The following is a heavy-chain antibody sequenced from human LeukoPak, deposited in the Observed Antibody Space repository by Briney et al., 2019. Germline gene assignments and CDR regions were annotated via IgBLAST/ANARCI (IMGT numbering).Heavy chain of an antibody. Sequence: SETLSLTCTVSGGSISSYYWSRIRQPPGKGLEWIGYIYYSGSTNYNPSLKSRVTISVDTSKNQFSLKLSSVTAADTAVYYCARDSLLSYYYDSSGAFDYWGQGTLVTVSS. CDR2: IYYSGST. V-gene: IGHV4-59*01. CDR1: GGSISSYY. CDR3: ARDSLLSYYYDSSGAFDY. J-gene: IGHJ4*02. D-gene: IGHD3-22*01.